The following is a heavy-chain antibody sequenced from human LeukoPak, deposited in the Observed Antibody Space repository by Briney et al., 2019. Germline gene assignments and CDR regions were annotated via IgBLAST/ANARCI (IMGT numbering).Heavy chain of an antibody. CDR3: ARQGQQLVQGDYYYYYMDV. CDR2: IYYSGST. D-gene: IGHD6-13*01. CDR1: GGSISSSSYY. V-gene: IGHV4-39*01. Sequence: SETLSLTCTVSGGSISSSSYYWCWIRQPPGKGLEWIGSIYYSGSTYYNPSLKSRVTISVDTSKNQFSLKLSSVTAADTAVYYCARQGQQLVQGDYYYYYMDVWGKGTTVTVSS. J-gene: IGHJ6*03.